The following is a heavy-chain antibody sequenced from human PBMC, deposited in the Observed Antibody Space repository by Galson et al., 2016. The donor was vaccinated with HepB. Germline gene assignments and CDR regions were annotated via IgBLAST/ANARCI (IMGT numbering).Heavy chain of an antibody. CDR2: INPNSGGA. CDR3: ARAAGGNRFDY. D-gene: IGHD4-23*01. Sequence: VTVSCKAYGYTFPGFYIHWVRQAPGQGLEWMGWINPNSGGANYAEKFQGRVTMTRDTSISTAYMELSRPTSDDTAVYYCARAAGGNRFDYWGQGTLVTVSS. CDR1: GYTFPGFY. V-gene: IGHV1-2*02. J-gene: IGHJ4*02.